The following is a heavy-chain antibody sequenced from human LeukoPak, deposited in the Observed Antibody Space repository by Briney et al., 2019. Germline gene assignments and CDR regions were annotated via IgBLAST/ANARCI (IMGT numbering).Heavy chain of an antibody. CDR2: INHSGST. D-gene: IGHD3-9*01. CDR3: ARLKGSYDILTGYGGYGMDV. CDR1: GGSFSGYY. Sequence: SETLSLTCAVYGGSFSGYYWSWIRQLPGKGLEWIGEINHSGSTNYNPSLKSRVTISVDTSKNQFSLKLSSVTAADTAVYYCARLKGSYDILTGYGGYGMDVWGKGTTVTVSS. J-gene: IGHJ6*04. V-gene: IGHV4-34*01.